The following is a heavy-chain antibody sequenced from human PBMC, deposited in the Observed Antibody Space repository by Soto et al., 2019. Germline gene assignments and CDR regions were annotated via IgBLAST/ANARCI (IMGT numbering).Heavy chain of an antibody. CDR3: ARIPLRYCSSTNCYGNXY. D-gene: IGHD2-2*01. J-gene: IGHJ4*02. Sequence: ASVKVSCKASGYTFTSYGISWVRQAPGQGLEWMGWISAYNGNTNYAQKLQGRVTMTTDTSTSTAYMELRSLRSDDTAVYYCARIPLRYCSSTNCYGNXYWSQGTLVTVSS. CDR2: ISAYNGNT. CDR1: GYTFTSYG. V-gene: IGHV1-18*01.